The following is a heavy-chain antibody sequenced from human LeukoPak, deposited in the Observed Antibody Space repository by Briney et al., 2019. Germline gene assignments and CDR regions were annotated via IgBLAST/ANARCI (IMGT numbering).Heavy chain of an antibody. D-gene: IGHD4-23*01. CDR3: ARAPFYGGNPIHWYFDL. Sequence: PSETLSLTCAVYGGSFSGYYWSWIRQPPGKGLEWIGEINHSGSTNYNPSLKSRVTISVDTSKNQFSLKLSSVTAADTAVCYCARAPFYGGNPIHWYFDLWGRGTLVTVSS. CDR1: GGSFSGYY. CDR2: INHSGST. J-gene: IGHJ2*01. V-gene: IGHV4-34*01.